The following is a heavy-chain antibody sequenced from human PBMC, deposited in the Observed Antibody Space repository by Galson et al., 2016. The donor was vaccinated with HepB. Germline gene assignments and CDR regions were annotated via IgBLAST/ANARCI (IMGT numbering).Heavy chain of an antibody. D-gene: IGHD5-12*01. J-gene: IGHJ4*02. Sequence: SVKVSCKASGDTFSRYGIGWARQAPGRGLEWMGGIIPFFGTANYAQNFEDRVTINADKSTSTAYMELSSLRYEDTAVYYCARVRVDYFDYWGQGTLVTVSS. CDR2: IIPFFGTA. CDR1: GDTFSRYG. V-gene: IGHV1-69*06. CDR3: ARVRVDYFDY.